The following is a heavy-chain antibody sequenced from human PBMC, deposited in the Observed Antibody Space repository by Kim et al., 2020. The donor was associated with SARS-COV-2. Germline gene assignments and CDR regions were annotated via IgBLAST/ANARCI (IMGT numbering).Heavy chain of an antibody. D-gene: IGHD4-17*01. CDR1: GGSISSYY. CDR3: SRNGDYTRNQYFQH. Sequence: SETLSLTCTVSGGSISSYYWSWIRQPPGKGLEWIGYIYYSGSTNYNPSLKSRVTISVDTSKNQFSLKLSSVTAADTAVYYCSRNGDYTRNQYFQHWGQGTLVTVSS. J-gene: IGHJ1*01. CDR2: IYYSGST. V-gene: IGHV4-59*13.